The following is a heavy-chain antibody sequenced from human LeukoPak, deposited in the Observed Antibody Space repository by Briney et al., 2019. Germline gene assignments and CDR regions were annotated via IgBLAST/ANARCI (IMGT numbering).Heavy chain of an antibody. J-gene: IGHJ5*02. CDR3: ARTAQWLVHNWFDP. V-gene: IGHV4-34*01. Sequence: ETSETLSLTCAVYGGSFSGYYWSWIRQPPGKGLERIGEINHSGSTNYNPSLKSRVTISVDTSKNQFSLKLSSVTAADTAVYYCARTAQWLVHNWFDPWGQGTLVTVSS. D-gene: IGHD6-19*01. CDR1: GGSFSGYY. CDR2: INHSGST.